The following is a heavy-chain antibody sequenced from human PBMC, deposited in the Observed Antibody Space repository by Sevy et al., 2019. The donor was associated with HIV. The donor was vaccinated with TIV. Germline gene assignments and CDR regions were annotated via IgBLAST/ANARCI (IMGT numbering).Heavy chain of an antibody. CDR3: ARVSAAAAKYYFDY. D-gene: IGHD6-13*01. CDR2: IYYSGST. V-gene: IGHV4-59*01. J-gene: IGHJ4*02. Sequence: SETLSLTCTVSGGSISSYYWSWIRQPPGKGLEWIGYIYYSGSTNYNPSLKSPVTISVDTSKNQFSLKLSSVTAADTAVYYCARVSAAAAKYYFDYWGQGTLVTVSS. CDR1: GGSISSYY.